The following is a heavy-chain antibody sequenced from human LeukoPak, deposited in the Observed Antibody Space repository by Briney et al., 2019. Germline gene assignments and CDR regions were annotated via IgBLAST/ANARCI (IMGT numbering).Heavy chain of an antibody. Sequence: GGSLRLSCAASGFTFSSYSMNWVRQAPGKGLKWVSSISSSSSYIYYADSVKGRFTTSRDNAKNSLYLQMNSLRAEDTAVYYCASGGIRGSTGDYWGQGTLVTVSS. J-gene: IGHJ4*02. CDR2: ISSSSSYI. D-gene: IGHD3-9*01. CDR1: GFTFSSYS. V-gene: IGHV3-21*01. CDR3: ASGGIRGSTGDY.